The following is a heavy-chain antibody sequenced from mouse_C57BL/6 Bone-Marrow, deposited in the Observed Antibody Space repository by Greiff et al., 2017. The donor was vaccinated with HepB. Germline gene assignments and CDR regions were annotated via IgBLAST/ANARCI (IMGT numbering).Heavy chain of an antibody. D-gene: IGHD1-1*01. CDR3: ARWYYGSSYWYFDV. CDR1: GYTFTSYW. CDR2: IHPNSGST. Sequence: QVQLQQPGAELVKPGASVKLSCKASGYTFTSYWMHWVKQRPGQGLEWIGMIHPNSGSTNYNEKFKSKATLTVDKSSSTAYMQLSSLTSEDSAVYYCARWYYGSSYWYFDVWGTGTTVTVSS. J-gene: IGHJ1*03. V-gene: IGHV1-64*01.